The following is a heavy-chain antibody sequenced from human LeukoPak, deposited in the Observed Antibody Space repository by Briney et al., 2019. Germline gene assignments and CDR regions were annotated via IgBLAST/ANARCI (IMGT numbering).Heavy chain of an antibody. D-gene: IGHD3-22*01. J-gene: IGHJ3*02. CDR3: ARDTHPRPLSMIVVVITRIPRHGAFDI. CDR2: FFYSGST. CDR1: GGSISPYY. V-gene: IGHV4-59*12. Sequence: PSETLSLTCTVSGGSISPYYWSWIRQPPGKGLEWIGYFFYSGSTNYNPSLKSRVIISVDTSKNQFSLKLSSVTAADTAVYYCARDTHPRPLSMIVVVITRIPRHGAFDIWGQGTMVTVSS.